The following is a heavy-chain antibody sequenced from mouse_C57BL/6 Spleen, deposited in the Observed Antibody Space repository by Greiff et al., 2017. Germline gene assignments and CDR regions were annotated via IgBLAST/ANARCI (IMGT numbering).Heavy chain of an antibody. V-gene: IGHV5-9*01. J-gene: IGHJ3*01. CDR1: GFTFSSYT. CDR3: ARHGAQAGFAY. Sequence: EVHLVESGGGLVKPGGSLKLSCAASGFTFSSYTMSWVRQTPEKRLEWVATISGGGGNTYYPDIVKGRFTISRDNAKNTLYLQMSSLRSEDTALYYCARHGAQAGFAYWGQGTLVTVSA. CDR2: ISGGGGNT. D-gene: IGHD3-2*02.